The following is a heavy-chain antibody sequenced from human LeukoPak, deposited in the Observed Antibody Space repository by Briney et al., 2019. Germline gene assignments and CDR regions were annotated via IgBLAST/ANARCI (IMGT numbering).Heavy chain of an antibody. J-gene: IGHJ4*02. CDR3: ARHSSRLDPPAVDY. D-gene: IGHD5-12*01. CDR2: IYYSGST. Sequence: SETLSLTCTVSSDSISSNSYYWGWLRQPAGTGREWIGSIYYSGSTYYNPSLKSRVTISVDTSKNQFSLKLSSVTAADTAVYYCARHSSRLDPPAVDYWGQGTLVTVSS. V-gene: IGHV4-39*01. CDR1: SDSISSNSYY.